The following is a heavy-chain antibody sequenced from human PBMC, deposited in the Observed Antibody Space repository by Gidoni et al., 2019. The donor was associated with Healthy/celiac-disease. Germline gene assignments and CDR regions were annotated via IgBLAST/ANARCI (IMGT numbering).Heavy chain of an antibody. CDR2: INYSGST. V-gene: IGHV4-30-4*01. J-gene: IGHJ3*02. D-gene: IGHD3-10*01. CDR1: GGHISSGYYY. Sequence: QVQLQESGPGLVKPSQTLSLTCTVSGGHISSGYYYCSWIRQPPGKGLEWIGYINYSGSTYYNPSLKSRVTISVDTSKNQFSLKLSSVTAADTAVYYCARLSFGEIFRWAFDIWGQGTMVTVSS. CDR3: ARLSFGEIFRWAFDI.